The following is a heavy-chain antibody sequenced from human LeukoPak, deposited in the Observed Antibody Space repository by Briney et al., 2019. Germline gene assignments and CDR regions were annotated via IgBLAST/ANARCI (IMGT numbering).Heavy chain of an antibody. CDR1: GDSVSSNSAA. J-gene: IGHJ6*03. D-gene: IGHD6-6*01. V-gene: IGHV6-1*01. Sequence: SQTLSLTCAISGDSVSSNSAAWSWIRQSPSRGLEWLGRTYYRSKWYNDYAVSVKSRITINPDTSKNQFSLQLNSVTPEDTAVYYCARVTRSSSSEYYYYYMDVWGKGTTVTVSS. CDR2: TYYRSKWYN. CDR3: ARVTRSSSSEYYYYYMDV.